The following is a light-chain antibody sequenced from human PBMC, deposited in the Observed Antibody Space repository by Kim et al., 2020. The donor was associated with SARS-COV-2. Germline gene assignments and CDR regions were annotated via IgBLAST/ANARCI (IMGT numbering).Light chain of an antibody. CDR2: SAS. V-gene: IGKV1-NL1*01. CDR1: ITNS. J-gene: IGKJ2*01. Sequence: ITNSVAWYQQIPGKAPKLLLYSASKLQSGVSSRFTGSASGTTFTLTISSLQPEDSATYYCQQFYTSPYTFGQGTKLEIK. CDR3: QQFYTSPYT.